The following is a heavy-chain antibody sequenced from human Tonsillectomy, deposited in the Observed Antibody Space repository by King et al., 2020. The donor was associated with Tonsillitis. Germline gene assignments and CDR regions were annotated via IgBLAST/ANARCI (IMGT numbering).Heavy chain of an antibody. CDR1: GFTFGSYD. CDR3: AKERTVTTIAFDY. D-gene: IGHD4-17*01. V-gene: IGHV3-23*04. CDR2: ITDGDGET. Sequence: VQLVESGGGLVQPGGSLRLSCAASGFTFGSYDMSWVRQAPGKGLEWVSAITDGDGETYYADSVKGRFAISRDDSKNTLYLQMDSLRAEDTAVYYCAKERTVTTIAFDYWGQGALGTVSS. J-gene: IGHJ4*02.